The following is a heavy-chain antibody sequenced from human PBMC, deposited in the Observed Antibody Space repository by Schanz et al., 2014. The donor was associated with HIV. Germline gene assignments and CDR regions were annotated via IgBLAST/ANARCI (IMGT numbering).Heavy chain of an antibody. D-gene: IGHD1-26*01. V-gene: IGHV1-2*02. J-gene: IGHJ4*02. CDR3: ARLSPSGSFDY. CDR2: INPIFGTA. Sequence: QVQLVQSGAEVKKPGASVKVSCKASGYTFTGYYMHWVRQAPGQGFEWMGWINPIFGTANYAQKFQGRVTMTRDTYVTTVYIEVSSLRIDDTAVYYCARLSPSGSFDYWGQGTLVIVSS. CDR1: GYTFTGYY.